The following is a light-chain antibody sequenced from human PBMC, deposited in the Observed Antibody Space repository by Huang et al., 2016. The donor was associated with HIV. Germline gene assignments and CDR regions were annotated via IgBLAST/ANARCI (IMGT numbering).Light chain of an antibody. V-gene: IGKV3-15*01. J-gene: IGKJ1*01. CDR2: GAS. CDR3: QQYSHWPQT. Sequence: EIVLTQSPATLSVSPGERATLSCRASQSINTNLAWYQQKYCQAPRLLISGASTRASGIPARFSGSGSRTEFTLTISSLQSEDFAVYYCQQYSHWPQTFGQGTKVEIK. CDR1: QSINTN.